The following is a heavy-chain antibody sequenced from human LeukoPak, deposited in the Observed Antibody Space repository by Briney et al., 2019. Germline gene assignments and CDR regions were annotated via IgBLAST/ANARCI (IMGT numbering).Heavy chain of an antibody. V-gene: IGHV1-2*02. CDR3: ARSLVGSSALGY. J-gene: IGHJ4*02. CDR2: INPNSGGT. CDR1: GYTFTGYY. D-gene: IGHD2-15*01. Sequence: ASVKVSCKASGYTFTGYYMHWVRQAPGQGLEWMGWINPNSGGTNYAQKFQGRVTMTSDTSISTAYMELSRLRSDDTAVYYCARSLVGSSALGYWGQGTLVTVSS.